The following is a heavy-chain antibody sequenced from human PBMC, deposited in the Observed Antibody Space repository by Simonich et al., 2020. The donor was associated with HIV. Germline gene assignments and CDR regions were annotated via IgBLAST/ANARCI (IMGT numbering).Heavy chain of an antibody. Sequence: QVQLVQSGAEVKKPGASVKVSCKASGYTFNTNSMNWVRQAPGQGLEGLGWISAYNGNKKDAEKVQGRVTMTTDKSTSTAYLELRRLRSDDTAVYYCAKEGFHDTLDYWGQGTLVTVSS. J-gene: IGHJ4*02. CDR3: AKEGFHDTLDY. CDR1: GYTFNTNS. V-gene: IGHV1-18*01. D-gene: IGHD3-9*01. CDR2: ISAYNGNK.